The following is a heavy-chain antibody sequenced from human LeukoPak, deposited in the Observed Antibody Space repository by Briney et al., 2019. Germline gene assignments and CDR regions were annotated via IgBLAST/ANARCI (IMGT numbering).Heavy chain of an antibody. CDR1: GYTFTSYA. D-gene: IGHD6-13*01. V-gene: IGHV1-3*01. J-gene: IGHJ4*02. Sequence: ASVKVSCKASGYTFTSYAMRWVRQAPGQRLEWMGWINAGNGNTKYSQKFQGRVTITRDTSASTAYMELSSLRSEDTAVYYCARERRGGSWAFDYWGQGTLVTVSS. CDR2: INAGNGNT. CDR3: ARERRGGSWAFDY.